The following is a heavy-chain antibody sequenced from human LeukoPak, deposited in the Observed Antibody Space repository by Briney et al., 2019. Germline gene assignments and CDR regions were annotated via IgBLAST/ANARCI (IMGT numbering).Heavy chain of an antibody. CDR2: ISSSGSTI. CDR1: GFTFSDYY. J-gene: IGHJ4*02. V-gene: IGHV3-11*01. Sequence: GGSLRLSCAASGFTFSDYYMSWIRQAPGKGLEWVSYISSSGSTIYYADSVKGRFTISRDNAKNSLYLQMNSLRAEDTAVYYCARDFSAAAPYYFDYWGQETLVTVSS. CDR3: ARDFSAAAPYYFDY. D-gene: IGHD6-13*01.